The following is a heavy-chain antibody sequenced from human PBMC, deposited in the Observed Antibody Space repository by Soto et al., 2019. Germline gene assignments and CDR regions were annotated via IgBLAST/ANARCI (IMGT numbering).Heavy chain of an antibody. V-gene: IGHV4-30-4*01. Sequence: SETLSLTCTVSGGSISSGDYYWSWIRQPPGKGLEWIGYIYYSGSTYYNPSLKSRVTISVDTSKNQFSLKLSSVTDADTAVYYCARVFRSSPGVNYYYYYGMDVWGQGTTVTVS. CDR1: GGSISSGDYY. CDR3: ARVFRSSPGVNYYYYYGMDV. J-gene: IGHJ6*02. D-gene: IGHD3-3*01. CDR2: IYYSGST.